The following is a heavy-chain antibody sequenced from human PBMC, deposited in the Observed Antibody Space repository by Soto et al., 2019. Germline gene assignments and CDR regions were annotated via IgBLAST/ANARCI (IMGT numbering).Heavy chain of an antibody. CDR3: ARASRSSSNEPTVHY. CDR1: GFTFSNYG. D-gene: IGHD6-13*01. Sequence: QVQLAESGGGVVQPGRSLRLSCAASGFTFSNYGMHWVRQAPGKGLEWVAVISYDGSNKYYEDSVKGRVTISRDNSKNTLSLQMNSLSPEDTAVYYCARASRSSSNEPTVHYWGQGTLVTGSP. J-gene: IGHJ4*02. CDR2: ISYDGSNK. V-gene: IGHV3-30*03.